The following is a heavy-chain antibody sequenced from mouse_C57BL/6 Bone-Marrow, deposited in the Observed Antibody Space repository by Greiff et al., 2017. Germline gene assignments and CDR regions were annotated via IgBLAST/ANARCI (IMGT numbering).Heavy chain of an antibody. V-gene: IGHV1-7*01. CDR3: AKGQLRAWFAY. CDR2: INPSSGYT. Sequence: VKLMESGAELAKPGASVKLSCKASGYTFTSYWMHWVKQRPGQGLEWIGYINPSSGYTKYNQKFKDKATLTAEKSSSTAYMQLSSLTYEDSAVYYCAKGQLRAWFAYWGQGTLVTVSA. D-gene: IGHD3-2*02. J-gene: IGHJ3*01. CDR1: GYTFTSYW.